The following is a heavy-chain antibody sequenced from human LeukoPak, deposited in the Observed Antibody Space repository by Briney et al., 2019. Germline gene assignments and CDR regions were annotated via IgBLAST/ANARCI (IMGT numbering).Heavy chain of an antibody. CDR3: ARCPEYYYDSSGYPRRRYYYYGMDV. J-gene: IGHJ6*02. CDR1: GGSISSYY. D-gene: IGHD3-22*01. Sequence: SGTLSLTCTVSGGSISSYYWSWIRQPPGKGLEWIGYIYYSGSTNYNPSLKSRVTISVDTSKNQFSLKLSSVTAADTAVYYCARCPEYYYDSSGYPRRRYYYYGMDVWGQGTTVTVSS. CDR2: IYYSGST. V-gene: IGHV4-59*08.